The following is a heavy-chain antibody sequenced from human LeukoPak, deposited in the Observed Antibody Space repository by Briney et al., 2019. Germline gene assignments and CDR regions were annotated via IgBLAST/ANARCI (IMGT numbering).Heavy chain of an antibody. CDR3: ARVWVEGFRTSPYFDY. J-gene: IGHJ4*02. Sequence: SETLSLTCTVSGGSISSYYWSWIRQPPGKGLEWIGYIYYSGSTNYNPSLKSRVTISVDTSKNQFSLKLSPVTAADTAVYYCARVWVEGFRTSPYFDYWGQGTLVTVSS. CDR2: IYYSGST. D-gene: IGHD1-14*01. V-gene: IGHV4-59*01. CDR1: GGSISSYY.